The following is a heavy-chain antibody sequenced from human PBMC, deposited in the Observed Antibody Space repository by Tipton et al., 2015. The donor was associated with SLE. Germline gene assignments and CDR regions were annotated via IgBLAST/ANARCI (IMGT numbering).Heavy chain of an antibody. D-gene: IGHD3-3*01. J-gene: IGHJ4*02. CDR1: GLTLKNHA. V-gene: IGHV3-23*01. CDR3: VKDQGDWSGNGDF. Sequence: GSLRLSCVGSGLTLKNHAMSWVRQAPGKGLEWVSGISSGGGSRYYADSVKGRFTISRDNYKNTMSLQMNSLTVEDTARYYCVKDQGDWSGNGDFWGQGTLVTVSS. CDR2: ISSGGGSR.